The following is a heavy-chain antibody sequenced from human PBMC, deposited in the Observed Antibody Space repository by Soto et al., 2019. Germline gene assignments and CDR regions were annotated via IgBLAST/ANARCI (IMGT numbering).Heavy chain of an antibody. J-gene: IGHJ4*02. Sequence: SETLSLTCTVSGGSISSYYWSWIRQPPGKGLEWIGYIYYTGSTYYNPSLKSRVTMSVDTSRNQFSLNLNSVTAADTAVYYCASHRHGAGRKGLSDYWGQGSLVTVSS. CDR2: IYYTGST. CDR3: ASHRHGAGRKGLSDY. V-gene: IGHV4-59*04. CDR1: GGSISSYY. D-gene: IGHD3-10*01.